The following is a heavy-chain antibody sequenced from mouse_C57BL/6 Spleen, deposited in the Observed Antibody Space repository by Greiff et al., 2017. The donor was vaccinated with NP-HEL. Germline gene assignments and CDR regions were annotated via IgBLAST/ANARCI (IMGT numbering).Heavy chain of an antibody. J-gene: IGHJ4*01. D-gene: IGHD1-1*01. CDR1: GYTFTDYY. Sequence: VQLQQSGAELVRPGASVKLSCKASGYTFTDYYINWVKQRPGQGLEWIARIYPGSGNTYYNEKFKGKATLTAEKSSSTAYMQLSSLTSEDSAVYFCARSGGKTGSRYAMDDWGQGTSVTVSS. CDR3: ARSGGKTGSRYAMDD. CDR2: IYPGSGNT. V-gene: IGHV1-76*01.